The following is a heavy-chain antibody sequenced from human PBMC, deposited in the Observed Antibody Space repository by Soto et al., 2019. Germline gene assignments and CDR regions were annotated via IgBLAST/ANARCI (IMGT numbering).Heavy chain of an antibody. V-gene: IGHV5-10-1*01. J-gene: IGHJ5*02. D-gene: IGHD2-21*02. CDR2: IDPSDSYT. Sequence: GESLKISCKGSGYSFTSYLISWVRQMPGKGLEWMERIDPSDSYTNYSPSFQGHVTISADKSISTAYMQWSSLKASDTAMYYCARQLAYCCGDCYLLFDWFDPWGQGNLVTVSS. CDR3: ARQLAYCCGDCYLLFDWFDP. CDR1: GYSFTSYL.